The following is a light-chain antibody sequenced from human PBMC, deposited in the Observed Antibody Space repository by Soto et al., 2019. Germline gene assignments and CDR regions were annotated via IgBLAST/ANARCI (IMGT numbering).Light chain of an antibody. J-gene: IGLJ1*01. Sequence: QPVLTQPPSVSGAPGQRVTISCTGSSSNIGAGYDVHWYQQLPGTAPKLLMYGSTNRPSGVPDRFSGSKSGTSASLAITGLQAEDEADYYCQSYDRSLSGSKVFGTGTKLTVL. CDR2: GST. CDR3: QSYDRSLSGSKV. CDR1: SSNIGAGYD. V-gene: IGLV1-40*01.